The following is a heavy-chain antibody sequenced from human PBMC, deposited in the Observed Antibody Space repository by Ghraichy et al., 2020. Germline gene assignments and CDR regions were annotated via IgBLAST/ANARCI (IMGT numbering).Heavy chain of an antibody. CDR2: IYYSGST. Sequence: SQTLSLTCTVSGGSVSSGSYYWSWIRQPPGKGLEWIGYIYYSGSTNYNPSLKSRVTISVDTSKNQFSLKLSSVTAADTAVYYCASSRGYCSGGSCYQGGSFDYWGQGTLVTVSS. D-gene: IGHD2-15*01. CDR3: ASSRGYCSGGSCYQGGSFDY. CDR1: GGSVSSGSYY. J-gene: IGHJ4*02. V-gene: IGHV4-61*01.